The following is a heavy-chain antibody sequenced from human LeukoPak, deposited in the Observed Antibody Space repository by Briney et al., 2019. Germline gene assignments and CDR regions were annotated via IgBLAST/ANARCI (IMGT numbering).Heavy chain of an antibody. CDR1: GFTFTDHY. CDR2: IRNKANSYTT. V-gene: IGHV3-72*01. J-gene: IGHJ4*02. D-gene: IGHD1-26*01. Sequence: GGSLRLSCAASGFTFTDHYIDWVRQAPGKGLEWIGRIRNKANSYTTEYAASVRGRFTLSRDDSRNSVYLQMNSLKTEDTAVYYCARDRGSFDYWGQGTLVTVSS. CDR3: ARDRGSFDY.